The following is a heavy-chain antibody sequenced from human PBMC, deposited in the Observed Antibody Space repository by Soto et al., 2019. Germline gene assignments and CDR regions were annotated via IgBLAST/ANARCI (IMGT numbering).Heavy chain of an antibody. J-gene: IGHJ6*02. D-gene: IGHD3-3*01. CDR3: ASTYYDFWSGYTPLNYYYGMDV. CDR1: GCSISSGGYY. CDR2: IYYSGGT. Sequence: SETLSLTGPVSGCSISSGGYYWSWIRQRPGKGLEWIGYIYYSGGTYYNPSLKSRVTISVDTSKNQFSLKLSSVTAADTAVYYCASTYYDFWSGYTPLNYYYGMDVWGQGTTVTVSS. V-gene: IGHV4-31*03.